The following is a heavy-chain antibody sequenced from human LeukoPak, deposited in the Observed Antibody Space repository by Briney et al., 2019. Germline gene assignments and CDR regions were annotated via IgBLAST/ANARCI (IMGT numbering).Heavy chain of an antibody. D-gene: IGHD1-7*01. Sequence: ASVKVSYKASGYTFTSAEINWVRQATGQGLKWLGRMNTNSGSTAYAQKFQGRVTMTRNTPISTAFLELSSLRSEDTAVYYCARGLPSGNYVGDAFDIWGQGTRVIVSS. CDR3: ARGLPSGNYVGDAFDI. J-gene: IGHJ3*02. CDR2: MNTNSGST. CDR1: GYTFTSAE. V-gene: IGHV1-8*01.